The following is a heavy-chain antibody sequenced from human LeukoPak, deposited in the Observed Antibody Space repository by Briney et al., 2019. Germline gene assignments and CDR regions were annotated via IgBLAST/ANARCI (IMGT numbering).Heavy chain of an antibody. D-gene: IGHD3-22*01. V-gene: IGHV4-31*11. CDR1: GGSISSGGYY. J-gene: IGHJ4*02. CDR3: AREDYDTSSSTYYFDY. Sequence: SETLSLTCAVSGGSISSGGYYWSWIRQHPGQGLESIGYIYYTGSTYYNPSLMSRVTISVDMSKNQLSLRLSSVTAADTAIYYCAREDYDTSSSTYYFDYWGQGTLVTVSS. CDR2: IYYTGST.